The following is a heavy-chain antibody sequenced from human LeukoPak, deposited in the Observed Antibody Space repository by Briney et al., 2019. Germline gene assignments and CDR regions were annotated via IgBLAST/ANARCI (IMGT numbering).Heavy chain of an antibody. Sequence: KPGGSLRLSCAASGFTFSSYSMNWVRQAPGKGLEWVSSISSSSSYIYYADSVKGRFTISRDNAKNSLYLQMNSLRAEDTAVYYCARDKYFDWSVDYWGQGTLVTVSS. J-gene: IGHJ4*02. CDR3: ARDKYFDWSVDY. CDR2: ISSSSSYI. CDR1: GFTFSSYS. V-gene: IGHV3-21*01. D-gene: IGHD3-9*01.